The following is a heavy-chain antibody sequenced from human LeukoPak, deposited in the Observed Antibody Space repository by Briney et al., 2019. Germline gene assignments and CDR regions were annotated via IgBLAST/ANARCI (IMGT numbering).Heavy chain of an antibody. CDR3: ARDRGYAFDI. V-gene: IGHV3-74*01. D-gene: IGHD3-22*01. CDR1: GASISSNNW. Sequence: GTLSLTCAVSGASISSNNWWTWVRQAPGKGLEWVSAISGSGGSTSYADSVKGRFTISRDNAKNTLYLQMNSLRAEDTAVYYCARDRGYAFDIWGQGTMVTVSS. CDR2: ISGSGGST. J-gene: IGHJ3*02.